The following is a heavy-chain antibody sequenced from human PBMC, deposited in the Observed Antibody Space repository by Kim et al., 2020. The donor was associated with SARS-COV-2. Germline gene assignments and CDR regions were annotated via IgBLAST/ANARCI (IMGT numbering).Heavy chain of an antibody. V-gene: IGHV5-51*01. Sequence: GESLKISCKGSGYSFTSYWIGWVRQMPGKGLEWMGIIYPGDSDTRYSPSFQGQVTISADKSISTAYLQWSSLKASDTAMYYCARLPRGDPYCGGDCYLMEYYFDYWGQGTLVTVSS. CDR1: GYSFTSYW. D-gene: IGHD2-21*02. J-gene: IGHJ4*02. CDR2: IYPGDSDT. CDR3: ARLPRGDPYCGGDCYLMEYYFDY.